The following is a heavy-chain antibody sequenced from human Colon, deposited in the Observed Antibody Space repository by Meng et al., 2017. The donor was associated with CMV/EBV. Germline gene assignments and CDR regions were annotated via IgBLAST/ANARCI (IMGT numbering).Heavy chain of an antibody. D-gene: IGHD6-13*01. CDR2: IYPQDGGT. V-gene: IGHV1-2*02. Sequence: QGQRVQSWTEVKKPGASVKVSRKTSGYTFTANHLHWVRQAPGQGLEWMGWIYPQDGGTYFAQKFQDRVTLTRDTSITTAYMELSGLTSDDTAIYYCVRESWYFDFWGEGTLVTVSS. CDR3: VRESWYFDF. CDR1: GYTFTANH. J-gene: IGHJ4*02.